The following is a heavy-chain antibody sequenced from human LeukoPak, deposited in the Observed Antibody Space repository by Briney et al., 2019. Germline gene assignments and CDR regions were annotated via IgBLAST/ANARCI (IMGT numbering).Heavy chain of an antibody. CDR3: ARARGGYFFDY. V-gene: IGHV3-74*01. J-gene: IGHJ4*02. CDR2: INSDESST. CDR1: GFSFSSYW. D-gene: IGHD1-26*01. Sequence: PGGSLRLSCAVAGFSFSSYWMHWVRQVPGKGLVWVSRINSDESSTSYADSVKGRFTISRDNAKNTLYLQMNSLRAEDTAVYYCARARGGYFFDYWGQGTLVAVSS.